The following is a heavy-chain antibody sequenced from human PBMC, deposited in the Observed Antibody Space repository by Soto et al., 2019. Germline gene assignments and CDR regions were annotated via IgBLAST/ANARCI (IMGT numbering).Heavy chain of an antibody. Sequence: QVQLVQSGGRVAQSWGSLRRSCAASGFTFTAHGFHWVRQAPGKGMEWLALIWSDGSNDYVADSVKGRFSISRDNSDNTLSLQMHSLRVEDTAVYYCARARDGFGKLRPLDFWGQGTLVTVAS. CDR3: ARARDGFGKLRPLDF. V-gene: IGHV3-33*01. D-gene: IGHD3-10*01. CDR2: IWSDGSND. CDR1: GFTFTAHG. J-gene: IGHJ4*02.